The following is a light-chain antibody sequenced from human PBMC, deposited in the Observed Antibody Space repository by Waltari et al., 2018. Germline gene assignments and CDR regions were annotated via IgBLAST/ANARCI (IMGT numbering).Light chain of an antibody. J-gene: IGLJ2*01. CDR2: YDS. V-gene: IGLV3-21*04. Sequence: SYVVTQSPSVSVAPGETARITRGGGHIGSKSVHWYQQRPGQAPGLVISYDSDRPSGIPERFSGSNSGNTATLTISWVEAEDEADYYCLVWHSTIDHQGVFGGGTKLTVL. CDR1: HIGSKS. CDR3: LVWHSTIDHQGV.